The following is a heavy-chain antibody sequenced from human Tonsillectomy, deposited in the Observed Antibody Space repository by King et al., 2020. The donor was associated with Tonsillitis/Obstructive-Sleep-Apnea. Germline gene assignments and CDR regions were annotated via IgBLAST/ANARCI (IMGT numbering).Heavy chain of an antibody. D-gene: IGHD6-19*01. J-gene: IGHJ2*01. CDR2: IYYSGST. CDR3: ARTLSQNPPRQAVAGPHHWYFDL. CDR1: GGSISSYY. Sequence: QLQESGPGLVKPSETLSLTCTVSGGSISSYYWSWIRQPPGKGLEWIGYIYYSGSTNYNPSLKSRVTISVDTSKNQFSLKLSSVTAADTAGYYCARTLSQNPPRQAVAGPHHWYFDLWGRGTLVTVSS. V-gene: IGHV4-59*01.